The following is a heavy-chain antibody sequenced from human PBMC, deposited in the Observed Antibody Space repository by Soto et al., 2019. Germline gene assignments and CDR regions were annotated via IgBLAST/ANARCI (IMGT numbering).Heavy chain of an antibody. CDR3: ERDSLTTVVTHHYYYGMDV. J-gene: IGHJ6*02. Sequence: ASVKVSCKASGYTFTSYYMHWVRQAPGQGLEWMGIINPSGGSTSYAQKFQGRVTMTRDTSTSTVYMELSSLRSEDTAVYYCERDSLTTVVTHHYYYGMDVWGQGTTVTVSS. D-gene: IGHD4-17*01. V-gene: IGHV1-46*01. CDR1: GYTFTSYY. CDR2: INPSGGST.